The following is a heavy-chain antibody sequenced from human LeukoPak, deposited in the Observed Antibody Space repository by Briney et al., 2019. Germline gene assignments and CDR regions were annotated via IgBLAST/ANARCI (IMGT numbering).Heavy chain of an antibody. D-gene: IGHD3-22*01. CDR3: ARDLNYYDSSGYSDAFDI. CDR2: IRYDGGET. CDR1: GFTFNRRG. J-gene: IGHJ3*02. Sequence: GGSLRLSCAASGFTFNRRGMHWVRQAPGKGLEWVAFIRYDGGETFYADFVKGRFTISRDNAKNSLYLQMNSLRAEDTAVYYCARDLNYYDSSGYSDAFDIWGQGTMVTVSS. V-gene: IGHV3-30*02.